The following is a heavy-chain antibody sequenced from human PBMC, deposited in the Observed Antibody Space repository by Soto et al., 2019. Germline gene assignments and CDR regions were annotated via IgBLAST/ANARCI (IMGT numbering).Heavy chain of an antibody. J-gene: IGHJ4*02. CDR1: GFTFEIYG. CDR3: ARGSVINGGYDPQITDF. V-gene: IGHV3-33*01. CDR2: VWPDDFNK. D-gene: IGHD5-12*01. Sequence: GGSLRLSCAASGFTFEIYGMHWVRQSPAKGLEWVAAVWPDDFNKYYADSVEGRFTISRGNSRSTLFLQMDSLRVDDTAVYYCARGSVINGGYDPQITDFWGQGTLVTVSS.